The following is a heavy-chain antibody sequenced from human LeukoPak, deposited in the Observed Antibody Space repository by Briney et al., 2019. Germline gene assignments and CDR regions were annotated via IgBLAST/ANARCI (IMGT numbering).Heavy chain of an antibody. V-gene: IGHV5-51*01. D-gene: IGHD3-10*01. Sequence: ESLTISFKSSGYTFTHQWIGWVRQTAGSGLEGMGIIYPRDSDTRYIPSFQGHVSISADTSINTAYLEWSRLEASDTAIYYCARHSDVIGAIWGQGTLVTVSS. CDR2: IYPRDSDT. CDR1: GYTFTHQW. J-gene: IGHJ4*02. CDR3: ARHSDVIGAI.